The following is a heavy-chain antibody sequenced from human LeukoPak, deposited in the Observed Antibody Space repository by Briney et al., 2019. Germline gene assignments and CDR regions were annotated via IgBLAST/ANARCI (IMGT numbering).Heavy chain of an antibody. V-gene: IGHV3-23*01. CDR2: ISSDAGVT. CDR3: TKDLSGRYFDY. J-gene: IGHJ4*02. Sequence: PGGSLRLSCAASGFTFSDSVMSWVRQAPGKGLEWVSAISSDAGVTYYAASVKGRFTISRDNSKNTLYLQMNSLRAEDTAVYYCTKDLSGRYFDYWGQGTLVTVSS. CDR1: GFTFSDSV. D-gene: IGHD7-27*01.